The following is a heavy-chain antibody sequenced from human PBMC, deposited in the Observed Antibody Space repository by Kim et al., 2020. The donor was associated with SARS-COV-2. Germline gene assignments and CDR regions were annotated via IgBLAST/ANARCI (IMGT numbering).Heavy chain of an antibody. D-gene: IGHD6-13*01. V-gene: IGHV3-23*01. Sequence: VKGRFTISRDNSKNTLYLQMNSLRAEDTAVYYCAKSVAAAGNYYYYGMDVWGQGTTVTVSS. CDR3: AKSVAAAGNYYYYGMDV. J-gene: IGHJ6*02.